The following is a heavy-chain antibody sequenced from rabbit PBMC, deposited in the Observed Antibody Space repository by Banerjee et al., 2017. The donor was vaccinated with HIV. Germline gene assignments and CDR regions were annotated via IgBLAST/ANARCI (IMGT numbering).Heavy chain of an antibody. Sequence: QEQLVESGGGLVQPGGSLTLTCKASGIDFSSSYYMCWVRQAPGKGLEWIACIYSGSSGTTYYASWAKGRFTISKTSSTTVTLQMTSLTAADTATYFCARDRDAYVGDDWGFNLWGQGTLVTV. CDR2: IYSGSSGTT. CDR3: ARDRDAYVGDDWGFNL. V-gene: IGHV1S45*01. CDR1: GIDFSSSYY. D-gene: IGHD6-1*01. J-gene: IGHJ4*01.